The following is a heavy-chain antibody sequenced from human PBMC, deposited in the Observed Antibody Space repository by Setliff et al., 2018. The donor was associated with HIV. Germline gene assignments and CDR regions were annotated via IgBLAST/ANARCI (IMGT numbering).Heavy chain of an antibody. CDR3: ASEKKAWSVSDSFYDY. D-gene: IGHD3-3*01. V-gene: IGHV4-59*01. J-gene: IGHJ4*02. CDR2: VHYSGST. Sequence: PSETLSLTCTVPGLSMSDNYWTWIRQSPGKGLEWIGYVHYSGSTRYNPSLKSRVTISVDTSKKKFSLKLTSMTATDTAVYYCASEKKAWSVSDSFYDYWGQGVPVTVSS. CDR1: GLSMSDNY.